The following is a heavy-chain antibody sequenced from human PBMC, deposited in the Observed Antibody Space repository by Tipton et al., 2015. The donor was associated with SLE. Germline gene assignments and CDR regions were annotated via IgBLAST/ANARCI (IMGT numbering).Heavy chain of an antibody. CDR3: ARANSIARDAFDI. Sequence: TLSLTCAVYGGSFSGYYWSWIRQPPGKGLEWIGEINHSGSTNYNPSLKSRVTISVDTSKNQFSLKLSSVTAADTAVYYCARANSIARDAFDIWGQGTMVTGSS. CDR1: GGSFSGYY. V-gene: IGHV4-34*01. J-gene: IGHJ3*02. CDR2: INHSGST. D-gene: IGHD4-23*01.